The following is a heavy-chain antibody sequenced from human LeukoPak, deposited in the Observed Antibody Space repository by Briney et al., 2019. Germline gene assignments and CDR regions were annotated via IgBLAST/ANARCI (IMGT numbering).Heavy chain of an antibody. Sequence: ASVKVSCKASGYTSTSYDINWVRQATGQGLEWMGWMNPNSGNTGYAQKFQGRVTITRNTSISTAYMELSSLRSEDTAVYYCARKDGIAAAGRGPDPWGQETLVTVSS. CDR2: MNPNSGNT. CDR3: ARKDGIAAAGRGPDP. D-gene: IGHD6-13*01. J-gene: IGHJ5*02. V-gene: IGHV1-8*01. CDR1: GYTSTSYD.